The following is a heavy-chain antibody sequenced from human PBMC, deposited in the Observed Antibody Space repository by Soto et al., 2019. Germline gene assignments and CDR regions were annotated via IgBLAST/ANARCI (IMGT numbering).Heavy chain of an antibody. CDR3: AKAGGITTAMVILHIDY. CDR2: INPNSRRT. J-gene: IGHJ4*02. V-gene: IGHV1-2*02. CDR1: GYTFTGYY. D-gene: IGHD5-18*01. Sequence: GASVKVSCKASGYTFTGYYMHWVRQAPGQGLVWMVWINPNSRRTNYAQKFQGRVTMTRDTSISTAYMELSRLRSDDTAVYYCAKAGGITTAMVILHIDYGGQGILVTVSS.